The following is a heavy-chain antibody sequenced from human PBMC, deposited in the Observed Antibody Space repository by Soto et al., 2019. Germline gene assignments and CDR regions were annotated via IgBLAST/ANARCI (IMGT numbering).Heavy chain of an antibody. CDR2: IIPIFGTA. V-gene: IGHV1-69*13. CDR1: GGTFSSYA. CDR3: ARVDGVTVREQLVQSSWFDP. D-gene: IGHD6-13*01. J-gene: IGHJ5*02. Sequence: SVKVSCKASGGTFSSYAISWVRQAPGQGLEWMGGIIPIFGTANYAQKFQGRVTITADESTSTAYMELSSLRSEDTAVYYCARVDGVTVREQLVQSSWFDPWGQGTLVTVSS.